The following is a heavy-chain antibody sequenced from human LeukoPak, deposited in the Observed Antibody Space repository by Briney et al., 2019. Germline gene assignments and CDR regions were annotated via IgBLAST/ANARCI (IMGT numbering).Heavy chain of an antibody. V-gene: IGHV3-30*18. J-gene: IGHJ3*02. Sequence: GGSPRLSCAASGFTFSSYGMHWVRQAPGKGLEWVAVISYDGSNKYYADSVKGRFTISRDNSKNTLYLQMNSLRAEDTAVYYCAKDRRSDDYGDSDAFDIWGQGTMVTVSS. CDR3: AKDRRSDDYGDSDAFDI. CDR1: GFTFSSYG. D-gene: IGHD4-17*01. CDR2: ISYDGSNK.